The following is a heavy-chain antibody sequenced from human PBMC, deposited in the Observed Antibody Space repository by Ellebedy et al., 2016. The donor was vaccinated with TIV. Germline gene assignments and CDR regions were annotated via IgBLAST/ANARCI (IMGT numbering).Heavy chain of an antibody. V-gene: IGHV4-59*08. J-gene: IGHJ5*02. CDR3: ARAFIQGTLGLFDP. CDR1: GGSISPYY. CDR2: IYYSGST. Sequence: MPSETLSLTCTVSGGSISPYYWSWIRQPPGKGLEWIGYIYYSGSTKYNPSLKSRVTISVDTSKNQFSLKLSSVTAADTAVYYCARAFIQGTLGLFDPWGQGTLVTVSS. D-gene: IGHD7-27*01.